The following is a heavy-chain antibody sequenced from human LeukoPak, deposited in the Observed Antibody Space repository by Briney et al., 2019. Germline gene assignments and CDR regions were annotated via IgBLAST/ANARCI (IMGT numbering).Heavy chain of an antibody. D-gene: IGHD4-4*01. CDR3: ARIRSNSNYDY. Sequence: ASVKVSCKASGGTFSSYAISWVRQAPGQGLEWMGWINPNGGGTNYAQKFQGRVTMTRDTSISTAYMELSRLRSDDTAVYYCARIRSNSNYDYWGQGTLVTVSS. CDR1: GGTFSSYA. V-gene: IGHV1-2*02. CDR2: INPNGGGT. J-gene: IGHJ4*02.